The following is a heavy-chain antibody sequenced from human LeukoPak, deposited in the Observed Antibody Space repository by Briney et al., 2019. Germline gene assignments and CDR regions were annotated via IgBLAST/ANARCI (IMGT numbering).Heavy chain of an antibody. Sequence: GGSLRLSCAASGFTVSSNYMSWVRQAPGKGLEWVSVIYSGGSTYYADSVKGGITIPRDNSKNTPYLQINGLRAEDTAVYYCFKVRCNGASFFPNWFDPWGQGTPVTVSS. CDR3: FKVRCNGASFFPNWFDP. J-gene: IGHJ5*02. D-gene: IGHD2-8*01. CDR1: GFTVSSNY. CDR2: IYSGGST. V-gene: IGHV3-53*01.